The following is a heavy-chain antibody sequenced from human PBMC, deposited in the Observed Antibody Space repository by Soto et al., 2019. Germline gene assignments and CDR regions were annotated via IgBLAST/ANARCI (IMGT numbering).Heavy chain of an antibody. CDR1: GFTFSSYD. CDR2: IGTAGDT. D-gene: IGHD3-22*01. J-gene: IGHJ6*02. CDR3: ARVRYYDSSGYYRVMDV. V-gene: IGHV3-13*01. Sequence: EVQLVESGGGLVQPGGSLRLSCAASGFTFSSYDMHWVRQVTGKGLEWVSAIGTAGDTYYPGSVKGRFTISRENAKNSLYLQMNSLRAEDTAVYYCARVRYYDSSGYYRVMDVWGQGTTVTVS.